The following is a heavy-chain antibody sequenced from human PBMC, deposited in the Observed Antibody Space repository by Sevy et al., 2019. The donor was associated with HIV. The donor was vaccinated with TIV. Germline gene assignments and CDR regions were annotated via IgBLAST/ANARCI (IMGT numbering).Heavy chain of an antibody. CDR1: GFTFSDYY. D-gene: IGHD6-6*01. V-gene: IGHV3-11*01. Sequence: GGSLRLSCAASGFTFSDYYMSWIRQAPGKGLEWVSYISSSGSTIYYADSVKGRFTISRDNAKNSLYLQMNSLGAEDTAGYYCARDCSKSSSSLFDPWGQGTLVTVSS. J-gene: IGHJ5*02. CDR2: ISSSGSTI. CDR3: ARDCSKSSSSLFDP.